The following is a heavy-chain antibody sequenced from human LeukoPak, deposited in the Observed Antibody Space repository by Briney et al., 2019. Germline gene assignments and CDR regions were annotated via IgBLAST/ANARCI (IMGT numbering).Heavy chain of an antibody. CDR3: AREGHYDFWSGYHIYFDY. CDR2: IIPIFGTA. D-gene: IGHD3-3*01. CDR1: GHTFTSYG. V-gene: IGHV1-69*05. J-gene: IGHJ4*02. Sequence: GASVKVSCKASGHTFTSYGISWVRQAPGQGLEWMGGIIPIFGTANYAQKFQGRVTITTDESTSTAYMELSSLRSEDTAVYYCAREGHYDFWSGYHIYFDYWGQGTLVTVSS.